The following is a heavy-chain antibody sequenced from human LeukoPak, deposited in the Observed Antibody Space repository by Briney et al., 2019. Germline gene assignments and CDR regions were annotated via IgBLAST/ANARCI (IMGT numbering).Heavy chain of an antibody. CDR1: GGSFSGYY. J-gene: IGHJ4*02. Sequence: SETLSLTCAVYGGSFSGYYCSWIRHPPGKGLEWIGEINHSGSTNYNPSLKSRVTISVDTSNNQLSLKLSSVTAADTAVYYCARGVAGHFGGFFFDSWGQGALVTVSS. CDR3: ARGVAGHFGGFFFDS. CDR2: INHSGST. D-gene: IGHD2-21*01. V-gene: IGHV4-34*01.